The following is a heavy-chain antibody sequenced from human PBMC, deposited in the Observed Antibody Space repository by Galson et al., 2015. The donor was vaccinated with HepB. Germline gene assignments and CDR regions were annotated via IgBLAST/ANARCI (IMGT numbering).Heavy chain of an antibody. D-gene: IGHD4-17*01. CDR1: GFTFSNYA. CDR2: ISSNGGST. J-gene: IGHJ4*02. Sequence: SLRLSCAASGFTFSNYAMHWVCQAPGKGLEYVSAISSNGGSTYYADSVKGRFTISRDNSKNTLYLRMRSLRAEDTAVYYCVKDQGGYGDYVRKKGAFDYWGQGTLVTVYS. CDR3: VKDQGGYGDYVRKKGAFDY. V-gene: IGHV3-64D*06.